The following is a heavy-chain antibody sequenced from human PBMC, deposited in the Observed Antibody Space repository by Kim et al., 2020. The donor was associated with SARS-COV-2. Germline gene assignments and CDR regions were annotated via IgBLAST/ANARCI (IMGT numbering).Heavy chain of an antibody. V-gene: IGHV4-59*01. J-gene: IGHJ6*02. CDR2: IYYSGST. Sequence: SETLSLTCTVSGGSISSYSWSWIRKPPGKGLEWIGYIYYSGSTNYNPSLKSRVTISVDTSKNQFSLKLSSVTAADTAVYYCARALSGYRYGMDVWGQGTTVTVAS. CDR3: ARALSGYRYGMDV. CDR1: GGSISSYS. D-gene: IGHD3-22*01.